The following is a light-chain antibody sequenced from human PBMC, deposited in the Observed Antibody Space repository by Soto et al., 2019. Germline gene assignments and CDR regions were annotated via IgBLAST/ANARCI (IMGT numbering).Light chain of an antibody. CDR1: QTISSW. Sequence: DIQMTQSPSTLSGSVGDRVTITCRASQTISSWLAWYQQKPGKAPKLLIYKASTLKSGVLSRFSGSGSGTEFTLTISSLQPEDFASYYCQQLNSYPMTFGQGTRLEI. CDR2: KAS. J-gene: IGKJ5*01. V-gene: IGKV1-5*03. CDR3: QQLNSYPMT.